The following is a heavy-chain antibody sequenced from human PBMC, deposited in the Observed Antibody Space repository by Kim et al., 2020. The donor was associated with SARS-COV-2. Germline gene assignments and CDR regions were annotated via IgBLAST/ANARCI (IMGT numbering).Heavy chain of an antibody. D-gene: IGHD2-2*01. V-gene: IGHV1-69*13. J-gene: IGHJ4*02. CDR2: IIPIFGTA. Sequence: SVKVSCKASGGTFSSYAISWVRQAPGQGLEWMGGIIPIFGTANYAQKFQGRVTTTADESTSTAYMELSSLRSEDTAVYYCARAKDIVVVPAAMDYWGQGTLVTVSS. CDR3: ARAKDIVVVPAAMDY. CDR1: GGTFSSYA.